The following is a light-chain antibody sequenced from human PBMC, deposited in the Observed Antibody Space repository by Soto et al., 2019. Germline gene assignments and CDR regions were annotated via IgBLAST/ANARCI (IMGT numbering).Light chain of an antibody. CDR2: DVS. Sequence: QSVLTPPASVSGSPGESITISCTGTSSDVGGRDWVSWYQQHPGKTPKLMIYDVSLRPSGISNRFSGSTSGNAASLTISGLQAVDEADYFCCSYATGSVYVFGSGTKVTVL. J-gene: IGLJ1*01. CDR3: CSYATGSVYV. CDR1: SSDVGGRDW. V-gene: IGLV2-14*03.